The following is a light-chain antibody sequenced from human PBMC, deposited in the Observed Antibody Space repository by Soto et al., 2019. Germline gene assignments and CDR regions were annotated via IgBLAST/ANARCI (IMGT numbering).Light chain of an antibody. J-gene: IGLJ1*01. CDR1: SGDVGGYNN. CDR2: DVS. V-gene: IGLV2-14*03. Sequence: QSALTQPASVSGSPGQSITISCTGTSGDVGGYNNVAWYQQHPGKAPKLLIYDVSNRPSGVSNRYSASKSGNTASLTISGLQAEDEADYYCKSFATTFYVFGTGTKVTVL. CDR3: KSFATTFYV.